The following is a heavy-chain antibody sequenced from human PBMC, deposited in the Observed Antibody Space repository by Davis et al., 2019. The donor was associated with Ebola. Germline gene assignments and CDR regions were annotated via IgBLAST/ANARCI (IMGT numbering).Heavy chain of an antibody. CDR3: TKVYYNILSGYYPYFDC. V-gene: IGHV3-30-3*02. Sequence: GESLKISCAASGFIFSGDAMHWVRQSPGKGLEWVAIISNDGRNKYHAASVKGRFTISRDNSRNTLHLQMNSLRVEDTALYYCTKVYYNILSGYYPYFDCWGQGTLVTVSS. J-gene: IGHJ4*02. CDR2: ISNDGRNK. CDR1: GFIFSGDA. D-gene: IGHD3-9*01.